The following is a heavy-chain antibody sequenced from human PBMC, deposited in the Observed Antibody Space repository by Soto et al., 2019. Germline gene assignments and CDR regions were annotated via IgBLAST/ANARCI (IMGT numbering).Heavy chain of an antibody. J-gene: IGHJ4*02. V-gene: IGHV1-18*01. CDR3: ARDLAATGPFDC. D-gene: IGHD6-13*01. CDR2: ISAYNGNT. Sequence: QVQLVQSGAEVKKPGASVKVSCKASGYPFTNSAFSWVRQAPGQGLEWMGWISAYNGNTNYPQKLQGRVTMTTDTSTSTAYMELRSLRSDDRAVYYCARDLAATGPFDCWGQGTLVTVSS. CDR1: GYPFTNSA.